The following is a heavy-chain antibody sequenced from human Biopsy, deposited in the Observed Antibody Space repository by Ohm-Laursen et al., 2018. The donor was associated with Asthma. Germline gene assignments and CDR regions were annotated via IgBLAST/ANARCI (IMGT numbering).Heavy chain of an antibody. V-gene: IGHV3-53*01. J-gene: IGHJ4*02. CDR2: IYSGGTS. Sequence: SLRLSCAASGFTVRRDHMFWVRQAPGKGLEWGSVIYSGGTSDTADSVRGRFTISRDFYKNTLYLQMDSLRAEDTAVYYCARGDSSGWSHYYFDYWGQGTLVTVSS. CDR3: ARGDSSGWSHYYFDY. D-gene: IGHD6-19*01. CDR1: GFTVRRDH.